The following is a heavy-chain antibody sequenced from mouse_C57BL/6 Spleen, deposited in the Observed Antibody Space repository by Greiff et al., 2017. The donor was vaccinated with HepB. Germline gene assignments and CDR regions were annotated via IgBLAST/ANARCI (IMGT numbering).Heavy chain of an antibody. CDR2: INPSSGYT. CDR1: GYTFTSYW. Sequence: VQLQQSGAELAKPGASVKLSCKASGYTFTSYWMHWVKQRPGQGLEWIGYINPSSGYTKYNQKFKDKATLTADKSSNTAYMQLSSLTYEDSAVYYCARGPYGSHYFDYWGQGTTLTVSS. CDR3: ARGPYGSHYFDY. J-gene: IGHJ2*01. V-gene: IGHV1-7*01. D-gene: IGHD1-1*01.